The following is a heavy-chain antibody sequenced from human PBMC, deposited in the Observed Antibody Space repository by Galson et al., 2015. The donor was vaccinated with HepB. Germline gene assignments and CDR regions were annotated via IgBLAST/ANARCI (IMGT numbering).Heavy chain of an antibody. J-gene: IGHJ4*02. Sequence: SLRLSCAASGFSFSSYSMNWVRQAPGKGLEWVSAISSSSIYIYQADSVKGRFTTSRDNAKKSLYLQMNSLRAEDTAVYYCARGKYDRGTDYYFDYWGQGTLVTVSS. CDR3: ARGKYDRGTDYYFDY. CDR1: GFSFSSYS. CDR2: ISSSSIYI. V-gene: IGHV3-21*01. D-gene: IGHD3-22*01.